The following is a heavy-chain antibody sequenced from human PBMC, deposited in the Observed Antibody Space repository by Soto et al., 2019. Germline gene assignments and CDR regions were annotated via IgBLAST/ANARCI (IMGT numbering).Heavy chain of an antibody. Sequence: ASVKVSCKASGFTFTSSAMQWVRQARGQRLEWIGWIVVGSGNTNYAQKFQERVTITRDMSTSTAYMELSSLRSEDTAVYYCAADSQLPRGVNYYYYYMDVWGKGTTVTVSS. CDR1: GFTFTSSA. CDR3: AADSQLPRGVNYYYYYMDV. CDR2: IVVGSGNT. V-gene: IGHV1-58*02. J-gene: IGHJ6*03. D-gene: IGHD2-2*01.